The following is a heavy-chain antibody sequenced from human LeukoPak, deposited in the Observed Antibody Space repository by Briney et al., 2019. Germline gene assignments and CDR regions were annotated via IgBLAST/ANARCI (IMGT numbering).Heavy chain of an antibody. J-gene: IGHJ4*02. CDR3: ARENQHGPGSSVSYDFDY. CDR2: IIPILGIA. Sequence: SVKVSCKASGGTFSSYAISWVRQAPGQGLEWMGRIIPILGIANYAQKFQGRVTITADKSTSTAYMELSSLRSEDTAVYYCARENQHGPGSSVSYDFDYWGQGTLVTVSS. V-gene: IGHV1-69*04. CDR1: GGTFSSYA. D-gene: IGHD3-10*01.